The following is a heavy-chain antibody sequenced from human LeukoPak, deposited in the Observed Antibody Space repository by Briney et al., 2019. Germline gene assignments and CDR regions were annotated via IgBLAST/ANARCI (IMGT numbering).Heavy chain of an antibody. CDR1: GGTFTSYA. CDR2: IIPIFGTA. D-gene: IGHD3-10*01. J-gene: IGHJ4*02. Sequence: GASVKLSCKASGGTFTSYAISWVRQAPGQGLEWRRGIIPIFGTANYAKKFQGRVKFTTAESTTTTHMKLKSIGCEPPAGACFPRDRRFVELDLDYWGQGTLVSVSS. CDR3: PRDRRFVELDLDY. V-gene: IGHV1-69*05.